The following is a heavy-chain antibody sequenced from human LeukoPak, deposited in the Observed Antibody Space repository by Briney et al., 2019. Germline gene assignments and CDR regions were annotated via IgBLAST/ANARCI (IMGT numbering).Heavy chain of an antibody. J-gene: IGHJ4*02. CDR1: GFTFSSYD. CDR2: IRYDGSNE. V-gene: IGHV3-33*01. CDR3: ARSRYNLGY. D-gene: IGHD5-24*01. Sequence: GRSLRLSCAASGFTFSSYDMHWVRQAPGKGPEWVAIIRYDGSNENYADSVKGRFTISRDNSKKTLYLQMNSLRAEDTAVYYCARSRYNLGYWGQGTLVTVSS.